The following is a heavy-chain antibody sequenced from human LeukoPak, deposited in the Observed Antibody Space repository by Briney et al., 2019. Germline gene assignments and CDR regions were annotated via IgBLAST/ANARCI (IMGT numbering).Heavy chain of an antibody. V-gene: IGHV3-23*01. CDR2: ISGSGVSS. CDR1: GFTFSRYA. Sequence: GGSLRLSCAASGFTFSRYAMSWVRQAPGKGLEWVSDISGSGVSSAYADSVKGRFSISRDNSKNTLSLQMNSLRAEDTAVYYCAKGGLYTRDALDYWGQGTLVTVSS. D-gene: IGHD6-13*01. CDR3: AKGGLYTRDALDY. J-gene: IGHJ4*02.